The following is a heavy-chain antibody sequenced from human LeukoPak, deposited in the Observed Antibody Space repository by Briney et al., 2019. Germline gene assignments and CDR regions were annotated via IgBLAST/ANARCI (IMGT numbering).Heavy chain of an antibody. CDR1: GFTFSSYG. J-gene: IGHJ4*02. V-gene: IGHV3-30*03. Sequence: GRSLRLSCAASGFTFSSYGMHWVRQAPGKGLEWVAVISYDGSNKYYADSVKGRFTISRDNSKNTLYLQMNSLRAEDTAVYYCARDYYDSSGYYYGGYWGQGTLVTVSS. D-gene: IGHD3-22*01. CDR2: ISYDGSNK. CDR3: ARDYYDSSGYYYGGY.